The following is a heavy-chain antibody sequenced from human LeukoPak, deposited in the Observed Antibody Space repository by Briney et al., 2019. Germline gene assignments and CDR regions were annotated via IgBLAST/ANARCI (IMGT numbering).Heavy chain of an antibody. D-gene: IGHD6-13*01. CDR3: ANLRSSWQNYYYYGMDV. J-gene: IGHJ6*02. CDR2: ISGSGGST. CDR1: GFTFSSYV. Sequence: GGSLRLSCAASGFTFSSYVMSWVRQAPGKGLEWVSAISGSGGSTYYADSVKGRFTISRDNSKNTLYLQMNSLRAEDTAVYYCANLRSSWQNYYYYGMDVWGQGTTVTVSS. V-gene: IGHV3-23*01.